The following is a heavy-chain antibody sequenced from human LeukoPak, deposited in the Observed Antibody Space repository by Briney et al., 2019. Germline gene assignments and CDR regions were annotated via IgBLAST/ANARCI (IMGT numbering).Heavy chain of an antibody. Sequence: SQTLSLTCTVSGGSISSGDYYWSWIRQPPWKGLEWIGYIYYSGSTYYNPSLKSRVTISVDTSKNQFSLNLSSVTAADTAVYYCARVWTTWGFDYWGQGTLVTVSS. J-gene: IGHJ4*02. CDR3: ARVWTTWGFDY. D-gene: IGHD3/OR15-3a*01. V-gene: IGHV4-30-4*01. CDR2: IYYSGST. CDR1: GGSISSGDYY.